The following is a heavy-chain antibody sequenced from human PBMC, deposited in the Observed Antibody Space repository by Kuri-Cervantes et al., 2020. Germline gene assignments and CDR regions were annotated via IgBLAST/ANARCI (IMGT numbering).Heavy chain of an antibody. CDR1: GYTLTELS. J-gene: IGHJ3*02. CDR2: FDPEDGET. CDR3: ATDGYGSGSGDTFDI. Sequence: ASVKVSCKVSGYTLTELSMHWVRQAPGKGLEWMGGFDPEDGETIYAQKFQGRVTMTEDTSTDTAYMELSSLRSEDTAVYYCATDGYGSGSGDTFDIWGQGTTVTVSS. D-gene: IGHD3-10*01. V-gene: IGHV1-24*01.